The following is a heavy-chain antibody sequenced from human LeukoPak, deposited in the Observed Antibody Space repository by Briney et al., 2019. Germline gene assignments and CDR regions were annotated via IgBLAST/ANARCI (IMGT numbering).Heavy chain of an antibody. D-gene: IGHD3-10*01. CDR3: ARGYGSGSPYYYGMDV. V-gene: IGHV3-30-3*01. J-gene: IGHJ6*02. Sequence: GGSLRLSCAASGFTFSSYAMHWVRQAPGKGLEWVAVISYDGSNKYYADSVKGRFTISRDNSKNTLYLQMNSLRAEDTAVYYCARGYGSGSPYYYGMDVWGQGTTVTVSS. CDR2: ISYDGSNK. CDR1: GFTFSSYA.